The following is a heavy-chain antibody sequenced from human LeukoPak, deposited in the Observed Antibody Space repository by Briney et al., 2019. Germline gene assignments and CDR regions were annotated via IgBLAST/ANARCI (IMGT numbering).Heavy chain of an antibody. V-gene: IGHV3-23*01. J-gene: IGHJ4*02. CDR3: VKRSGTLRTIDY. Sequence: PGGSLRLSCAASGFIFSTYAMSWVRQAPGKEMECVSTVTGGGETYYADPVKGRFTVSRDNSKNTVYMEMKSLRVEDTAVYYCVKRSGTLRTIDYWGQGTLVTVSS. CDR2: VTGGGET. CDR1: GFIFSTYA. D-gene: IGHD3-10*01.